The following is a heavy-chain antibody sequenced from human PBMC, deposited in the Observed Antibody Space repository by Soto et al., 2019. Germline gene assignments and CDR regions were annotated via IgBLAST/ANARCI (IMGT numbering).Heavy chain of an antibody. CDR2: VSYDGDYK. CDR3: AKGTTVTPWRYLDL. CDR1: RFTFSSYG. D-gene: IGHD4-17*01. Sequence: QEQLVESGGGVVQPGRSLRLSCAAARFTFSSYGMHWVRQAPGKGLEWMAVVSYDGDYKNYADSVKGRFTISRDNSKNTLYLQMDRLRAEDTAVYYCAKGTTVTPWRYLDLWGPGTLVTVSS. V-gene: IGHV3-30*18. J-gene: IGHJ2*01.